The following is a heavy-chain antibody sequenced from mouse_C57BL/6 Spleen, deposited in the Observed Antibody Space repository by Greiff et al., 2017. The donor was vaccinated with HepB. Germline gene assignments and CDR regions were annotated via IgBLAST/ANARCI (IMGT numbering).Heavy chain of an antibody. CDR3: ARRPSYYSNYDGMDY. CDR2: IYPGSGST. V-gene: IGHV1-55*01. D-gene: IGHD2-5*01. CDR1: GYTFTSYW. Sequence: QVQLQQSGAELVKPGASVKMSCKASGYTFTSYWITWVKQRPGQGLEWIGDIYPGSGSTNYNEKFKSKATLTVDTSSSTAYMQLSSLTSEDSAVYYCARRPSYYSNYDGMDYWGQGTSVTVSS. J-gene: IGHJ4*01.